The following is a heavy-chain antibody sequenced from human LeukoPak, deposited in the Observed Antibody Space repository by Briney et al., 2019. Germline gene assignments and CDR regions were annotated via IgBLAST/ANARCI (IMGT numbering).Heavy chain of an antibody. V-gene: IGHV4-39*07. CDR1: GDSISSSSFY. D-gene: IGHD2-2*01. CDR2: IYYSGIT. J-gene: IGHJ3*02. Sequence: SETLSLTCTLSGDSISSSSFYWGWIRQPPGKGLECIGTIYYSGITYYSSSLKSRGTIAVDTSRDQCSLRLTSVAAGDTAVYFWAKSGPAAGRPDAFDIWGEGTMVSVSS. CDR3: AKSGPAAGRPDAFDI.